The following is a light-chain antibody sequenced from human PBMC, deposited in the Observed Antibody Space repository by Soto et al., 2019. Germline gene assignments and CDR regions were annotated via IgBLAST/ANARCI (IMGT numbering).Light chain of an antibody. CDR1: SSNIGSYY. CDR2: DNN. J-gene: IGLJ2*01. V-gene: IGLV1-51*01. Sequence: QSVLTQPPSVSAAPGQKVTISCSGSSSNIGSYYVSWYQQLPGTAPRLLMYDNNKRPSGIPDRFSGSKSGTSATLGITGLQTGDEADYYCGTWDSSLSAGVFGGGTKVTVL. CDR3: GTWDSSLSAGV.